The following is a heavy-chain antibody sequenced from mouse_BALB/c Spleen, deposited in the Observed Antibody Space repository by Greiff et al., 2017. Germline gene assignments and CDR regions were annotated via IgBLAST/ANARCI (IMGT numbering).Heavy chain of an antibody. CDR2: IWAGGST. CDR1: GFSLTSYG. CDR3: AIYDYAFAY. Sequence: VKLVESGPGLVAPSQSLSITCTVSGFSLTSYGVHWVRQPPGKGLEWLGVIWAGGSTNYNSARMSRLSISKDNSKSQVFLKMNSLQTDDTAMYYCAIYDYAFAYWGQGTLVTVSA. D-gene: IGHD2-4*01. V-gene: IGHV2-9*02. J-gene: IGHJ3*01.